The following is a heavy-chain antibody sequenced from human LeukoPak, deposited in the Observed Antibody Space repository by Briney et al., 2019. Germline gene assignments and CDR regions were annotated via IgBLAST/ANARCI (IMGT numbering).Heavy chain of an antibody. V-gene: IGHV1-69*05. Sequence: SVKVSCKASGGTFSSYAISWVRQAPGQGLEWVGRIIPIFGTANYAQKFQGRVTITTDESTSTAYMELSSLRSEDTAVYYCARTYYYGSGSPNQFDPWGQGTLVTVSS. J-gene: IGHJ5*02. D-gene: IGHD3-10*01. CDR3: ARTYYYGSGSPNQFDP. CDR1: GGTFSSYA. CDR2: IIPIFGTA.